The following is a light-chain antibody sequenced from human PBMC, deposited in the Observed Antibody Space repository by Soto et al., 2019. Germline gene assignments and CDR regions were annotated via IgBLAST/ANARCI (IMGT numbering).Light chain of an antibody. V-gene: IGKV3-11*01. CDR1: QSVSNF. CDR2: HAS. Sequence: EIVLTQSPATLSLSPGERATLSCRASQSVSNFLAWYQQKPGQAPRLLIYHASNRATGIPARFSGSGSGTDFTLTISTREPEDFAVYYCQQHINRLSFGGGTNVEIK. CDR3: QQHINRLS. J-gene: IGKJ4*01.